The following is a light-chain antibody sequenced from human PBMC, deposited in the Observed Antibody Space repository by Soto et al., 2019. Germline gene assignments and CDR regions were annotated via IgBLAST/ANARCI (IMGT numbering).Light chain of an antibody. CDR1: SSDVGGYNY. V-gene: IGLV2-14*03. J-gene: IGLJ1*01. CDR3: SSFTSSITYV. Sequence: QSVLTQPASVSGSPGQSITISCTGTSSDVGGYNYVSWYQHHPGKAPKLMIYDVSNRPSGVSNRFSGSKSGNTASLTISGLQADDEADYYCSSFTSSITYVFGTGTKLTVL. CDR2: DVS.